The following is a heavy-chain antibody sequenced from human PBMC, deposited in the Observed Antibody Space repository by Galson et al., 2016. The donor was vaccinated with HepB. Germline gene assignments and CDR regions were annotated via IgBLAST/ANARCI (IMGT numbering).Heavy chain of an antibody. Sequence: SLRLSCAASGFTFSSYDMHWVRQATGKTLEWVSAIGTAGNTFYSGSVKGRFTISRENAKNSLYLQMNSLRAGDTAVYYCARVWGVVTAKTADAFDIWGQGTMVTVSS. CDR3: ARVWGVVTAKTADAFDI. CDR1: GFTFSSYD. D-gene: IGHD2-21*02. V-gene: IGHV3-13*04. J-gene: IGHJ3*02. CDR2: IGTAGNT.